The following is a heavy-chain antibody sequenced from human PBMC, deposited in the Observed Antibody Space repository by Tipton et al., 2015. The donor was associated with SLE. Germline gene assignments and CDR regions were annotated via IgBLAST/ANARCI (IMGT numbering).Heavy chain of an antibody. CDR1: GGSFSGYY. CDR3: ARDCGGSDAFDI. Sequence: SLTCAVYGGSFSGYYWSWIRQPPGKGLEWIGSIYYSGSTYYNPSLKSRVTISVDTSKNQFSLKLSSVTAADTAVYYCARDCGGSDAFDIWGQGTMVTVSS. J-gene: IGHJ3*02. V-gene: IGHV4-34*01. CDR2: IYYSGST. D-gene: IGHD2-21*01.